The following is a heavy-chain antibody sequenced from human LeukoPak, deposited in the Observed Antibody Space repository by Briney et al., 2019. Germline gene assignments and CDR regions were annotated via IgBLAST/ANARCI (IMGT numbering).Heavy chain of an antibody. J-gene: IGHJ3*02. V-gene: IGHV4-30-2*01. CDR2: IYHSGST. CDR1: GGSISSGGYS. D-gene: IGHD3-22*01. Sequence: SETLSLTCAVSGGSISSGGYSWSWIRQPPGKGLEWIGYIYHSGSTYYNPSLKSRVTISVDTSKNQFSLKLSSVTAADTAVYYCARVPLINYDSSAMGAFDIWGQGTMVTVSS. CDR3: ARVPLINYDSSAMGAFDI.